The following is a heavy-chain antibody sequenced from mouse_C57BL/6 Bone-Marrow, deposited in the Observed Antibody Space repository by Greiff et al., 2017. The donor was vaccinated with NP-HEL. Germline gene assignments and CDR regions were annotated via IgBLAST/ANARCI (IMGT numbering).Heavy chain of an antibody. CDR2: IHPNSGST. Sequence: VQLQQSGAELVKPGASVKLSCKASGYTFTSYWMHWVKQRPGQGLEWIGMIHPNSGSTNYNEKFKSKATLTVDKSSSTAYMQLSSLTSEDSAVYYCARDKRRSSYWYFDVWGTGTTVTVSS. CDR1: GYTFTSYW. V-gene: IGHV1-64*01. D-gene: IGHD1-1*01. CDR3: ARDKRRSSYWYFDV. J-gene: IGHJ1*03.